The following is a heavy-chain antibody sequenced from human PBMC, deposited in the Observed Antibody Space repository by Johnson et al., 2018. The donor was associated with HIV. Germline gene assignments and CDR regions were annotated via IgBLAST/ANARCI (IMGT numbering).Heavy chain of an antibody. V-gene: IGHV3-66*02. CDR3: TTDRGSSWYPPDAFDI. D-gene: IGHD6-13*01. Sequence: VQLVESGGGLVQPGGSLRLSCAASGFTVSSNYMSWVRQAPGKGLESVSVVYSGGTTHYADSVKGRSTISRDNSKNTLYLQMNSLRAEDTAVYYCTTDRGSSWYPPDAFDIWGQGTMVTVSS. CDR1: GFTVSSNY. J-gene: IGHJ3*02. CDR2: VYSGGTT.